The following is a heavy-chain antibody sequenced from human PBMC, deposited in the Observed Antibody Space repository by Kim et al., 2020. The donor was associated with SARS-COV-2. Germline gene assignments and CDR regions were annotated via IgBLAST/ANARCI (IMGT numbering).Heavy chain of an antibody. CDR2: IYYSGST. D-gene: IGHD6-19*01. J-gene: IGHJ6*02. Sequence: SETLSLTCTVSGGSISSSSYYWGWIRQPPGKGLEWIGSIYYSGSTYYNPSLKSRVTISVDTSKNQFSLKLSSVTAADTAVYYCARGSLAVAGKIDSVSRVYYYYYGMDVWGQGTTVTVSS. CDR1: GGSISSSSYY. CDR3: ARGSLAVAGKIDSVSRVYYYYYGMDV. V-gene: IGHV4-39*01.